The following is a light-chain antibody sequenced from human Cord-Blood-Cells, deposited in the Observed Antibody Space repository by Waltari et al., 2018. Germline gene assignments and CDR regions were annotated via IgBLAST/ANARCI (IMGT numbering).Light chain of an antibody. V-gene: IGKV1D-8*03. Sequence: VIWMPKTPYLLSACNGDRVHIKRWMSQGISSYLTWYQQKPVKAPELLIYAASSLQSGVPSRFSGSGSGTDFTLTISCLQSEDFATYYCQQYYSFPYTFGQGTKLEIK. J-gene: IGKJ2*01. CDR1: QGISSY. CDR2: AAS. CDR3: QQYYSFPYT.